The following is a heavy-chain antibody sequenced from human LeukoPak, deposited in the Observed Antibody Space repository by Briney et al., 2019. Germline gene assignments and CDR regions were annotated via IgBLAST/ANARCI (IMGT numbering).Heavy chain of an antibody. D-gene: IGHD2-8*01. CDR2: IYPDDSDT. V-gene: IGHV5-51*01. CDR3: ARLAYCSNDVCYSNYYYSMDV. Sequence: GESLKISCKGSGYTFSSYWIGWVLQMPGKGLEWMGIIYPDDSDTRYSPSFQGQVTISADKSISTAYLQWSSLKASDTAMYYCARLAYCSNDVCYSNYYYSMDVWGKGTTVTVSS. J-gene: IGHJ6*03. CDR1: GYTFSSYW.